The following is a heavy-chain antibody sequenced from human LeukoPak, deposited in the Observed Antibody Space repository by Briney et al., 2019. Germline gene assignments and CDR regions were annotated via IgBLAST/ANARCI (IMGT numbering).Heavy chain of an antibody. D-gene: IGHD2-2*01. CDR3: AKGQDIVVVPAAMDV. Sequence: GGSLRLSCAASGFTFSSYGMHWVRQAPGKGLEWVAVISYDGSNKYYADSVKGRFTISRDNSKNTLYLQMNSLRAEDTAVYHCAKGQDIVVVPAAMDVWGQGTTVTVSS. CDR2: ISYDGSNK. V-gene: IGHV3-30*18. J-gene: IGHJ6*02. CDR1: GFTFSSYG.